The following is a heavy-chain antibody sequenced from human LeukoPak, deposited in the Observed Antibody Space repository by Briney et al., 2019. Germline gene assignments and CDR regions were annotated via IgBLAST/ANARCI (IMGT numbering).Heavy chain of an antibody. Sequence: SETLSLTCTVSGVSISSSNSYWGWIRQPPGKGLEWIGYIYYSGSTNYNPSLKSRVTISVDTSKNQFSLKLSSVTAADTAVYYCARSRGVVIEYYYYYYMDVWGKGTTVTVSS. CDR1: GVSISSSNSY. J-gene: IGHJ6*03. D-gene: IGHD3-3*01. V-gene: IGHV4-61*05. CDR3: ARSRGVVIEYYYYYYMDV. CDR2: IYYSGST.